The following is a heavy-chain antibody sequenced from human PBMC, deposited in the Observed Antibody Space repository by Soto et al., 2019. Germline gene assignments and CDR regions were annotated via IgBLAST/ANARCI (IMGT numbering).Heavy chain of an antibody. J-gene: IGHJ1*01. V-gene: IGHV1-18*01. D-gene: IGHD7-27*01. CDR1: GYTFRSYG. CDR3: SRAISSTWAKTGVDA. CDR2: ISADSGEA. Sequence: QIRLEQSVSEVRKPGASVTVSCKASGYTFRSYGVSWVRQVPGQGLEWLGWISADSGEATYAESLKDRLTLTADASATTAFMELKSLRSDDTAVYYCSRAISSTWAKTGVDAWGQGTLVTVSS.